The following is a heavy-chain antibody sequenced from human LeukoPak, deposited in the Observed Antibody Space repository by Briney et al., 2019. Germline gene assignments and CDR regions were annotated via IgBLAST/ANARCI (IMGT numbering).Heavy chain of an antibody. V-gene: IGHV3-30-3*01. CDR3: ARVLNYYDSSGYYFSY. J-gene: IGHJ4*02. Sequence: GGSLRLSCAASGFTFSYYTMHWVRQAPGKGLEWVAVISYDGSNEYYADSVKGRFTISRDNSKNTLYLQMNSLRVEDTVVYYCARVLNYYDSSGYYFSYWGQGTLVTVSS. D-gene: IGHD3-22*01. CDR1: GFTFSYYT. CDR2: ISYDGSNE.